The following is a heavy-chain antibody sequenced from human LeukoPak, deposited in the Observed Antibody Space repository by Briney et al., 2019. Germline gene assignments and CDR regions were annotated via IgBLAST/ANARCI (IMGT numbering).Heavy chain of an antibody. CDR3: ASLKGRGVGIAAAGTVDY. J-gene: IGHJ4*02. D-gene: IGHD6-13*01. Sequence: SETLSLTCAVYGGSFSGYYWSWIRQPPGKGLEWIGEINHSGSTNYNPSLKSRVTISVDTSKNQFSLKLSSVTAADTAVYYCASLKGRGVGIAAAGTVDYWGQGTLVTVSS. CDR2: INHSGST. CDR1: GGSFSGYY. V-gene: IGHV4-34*01.